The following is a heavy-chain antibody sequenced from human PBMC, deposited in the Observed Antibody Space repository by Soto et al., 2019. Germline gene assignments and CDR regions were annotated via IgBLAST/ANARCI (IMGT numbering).Heavy chain of an antibody. J-gene: IGHJ3*02. D-gene: IGHD3-3*01. CDR2: IHPATGAA. V-gene: IGHV1-2*02. CDR3: ARGGGVGVAGSAAFDM. CDR1: GYPVTAYY. Sequence: QLHLVQSGAVVKKPGASVTVSCSASGYPVTAYYMHWVRQAPGRGLEWMGGIHPATGAAKYTQTFQGRVTMTRDPATSNVFMELSGLTSEDTAVFYCARGGGVGVAGSAAFDMWGQGTLVTVSS.